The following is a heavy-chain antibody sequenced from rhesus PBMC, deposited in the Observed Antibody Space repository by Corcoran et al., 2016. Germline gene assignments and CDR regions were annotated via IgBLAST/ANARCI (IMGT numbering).Heavy chain of an antibody. CDR3: ARAIAAAAFDY. V-gene: IGHV4S12*01. Sequence: QVKLQESGPGLVKPLETLSLTCAVSGGSISGGYYYWSWIRQPPGKGLEGIGGSYSSRRNPYYNPSLNSGVTISKDTSKNQFSLKLSSVTAADTAVYYCARAIAAAAFDYWGQGVLVTVSS. D-gene: IGHD6-25*01. J-gene: IGHJ4*01. CDR1: GGSISGGYYY. CDR2: SYSSRRNP.